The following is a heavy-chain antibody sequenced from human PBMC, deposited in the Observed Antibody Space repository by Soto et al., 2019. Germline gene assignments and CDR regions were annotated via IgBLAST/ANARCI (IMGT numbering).Heavy chain of an antibody. Sequence: SVKVSCKASGGTFSSYAISWVRQAPGQGIEWMGGIIPIFGTANYAQKFQGRVTITADESTSTAYMELSSLRSEDTAVYYCARVNHYSSSPQYYFDYWGQGTLVTVSS. V-gene: IGHV1-69*13. CDR2: IIPIFGTA. J-gene: IGHJ4*02. CDR3: ARVNHYSSSPQYYFDY. CDR1: GGTFSSYA. D-gene: IGHD6-6*01.